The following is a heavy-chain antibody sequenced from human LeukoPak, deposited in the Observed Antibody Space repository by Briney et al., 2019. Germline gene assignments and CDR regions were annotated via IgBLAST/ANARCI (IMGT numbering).Heavy chain of an antibody. J-gene: IGHJ4*02. CDR1: GFTFDDYG. D-gene: IGHD1-26*01. Sequence: GGSLRLSCAASGFTFDDYGMSWVRQAPGKGLEWVSGINWNGGSTGYADSVKGRFTISRDNNKGALSLQMSSLRTEDTAFYYCARDSSGSLDHWGQGTLVTVSS. CDR3: ARDSSGSLDH. V-gene: IGHV3-20*04. CDR2: INWNGGST.